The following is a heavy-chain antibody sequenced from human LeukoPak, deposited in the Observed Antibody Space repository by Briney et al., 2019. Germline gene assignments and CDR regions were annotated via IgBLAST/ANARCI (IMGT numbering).Heavy chain of an antibody. CDR1: GYTFTGYY. CDR2: INPNSGGT. Sequence: ASVKVSCKASGYTFTGYYMHWVRQAPGQGLEWMGWINPNSGGTNYAQKFQGRVTMTRDTSISTAYMELSRLRSDDTAVYYCARVDIVVVPAARPENAFDIWGQGTMVTVSS. J-gene: IGHJ3*02. CDR3: ARVDIVVVPAARPENAFDI. V-gene: IGHV1-2*02. D-gene: IGHD2-2*01.